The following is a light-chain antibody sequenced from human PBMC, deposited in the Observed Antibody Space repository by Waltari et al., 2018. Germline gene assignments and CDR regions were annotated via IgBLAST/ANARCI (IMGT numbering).Light chain of an antibody. CDR1: SSDIGADKY. V-gene: IGLV2-8*01. J-gene: IGLJ2*01. CDR3: SSYAGSNKLI. Sequence: QSALTQPPSASGSPGQTVIISCTGPSSDIGADKYFSWYQQIPGRAPALIIYEVDRRPPGVPDRFSGSKSGNTASLTVSGLQTEDEGDYYCSSYAGSNKLIFGGVTKLTVL. CDR2: EVD.